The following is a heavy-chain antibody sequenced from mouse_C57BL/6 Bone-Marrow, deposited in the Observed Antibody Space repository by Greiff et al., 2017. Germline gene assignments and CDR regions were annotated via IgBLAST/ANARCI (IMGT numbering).Heavy chain of an antibody. CDR3: ARSWCYGNLDY. CDR1: GYTFTSYW. V-gene: IGHV1-55*01. D-gene: IGHD2-1*01. CDR2: IYPGNGST. J-gene: IGHJ2*03. Sequence: QVQLQQPGAELVKPGASVKMSCKASGYTFTSYWITWVKQRPGQGLEWIGDIYPGNGSTNYNEKFKSKATLTVDTSSSTAYIQLSILTSEDSAVDDCARSWCYGNLDYWCQGTSLTVSS.